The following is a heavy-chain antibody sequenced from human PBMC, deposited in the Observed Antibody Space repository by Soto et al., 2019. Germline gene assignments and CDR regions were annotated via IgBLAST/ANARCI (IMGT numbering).Heavy chain of an antibody. J-gene: IGHJ6*02. CDR3: ARDLTSYGMDG. Sequence: QVQLQESGPGLVKPSQTLSLTCTVSGGSINSGGYYWSWIRQHPGKGLEWIGYIYYSGSTYYNPSLKDRVTISVDTSKNQFSLKLSSVTAAETAVYDCARDLTSYGMDGWGQGTTVTVSS. CDR2: IYYSGST. CDR1: GGSINSGGYY. V-gene: IGHV4-31*03. D-gene: IGHD3-9*01.